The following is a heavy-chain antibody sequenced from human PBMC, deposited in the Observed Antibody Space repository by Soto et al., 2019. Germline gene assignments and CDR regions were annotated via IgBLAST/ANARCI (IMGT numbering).Heavy chain of an antibody. V-gene: IGHV1-18*01. J-gene: IGHJ6*02. CDR2: INTYNGKT. CDR1: GYIFTSYG. Sequence: QVQLVQSGAEVKNPGASVKVSCKTSGYIFTSYGIGWARQAPGQGLEWMGWINTYNGKTNYAQNRRGRVTLTTAKSTSTANMELRSLRSNDTAIYYCAMVDVYVTPSPQDVWGQGTTVTVSS. D-gene: IGHD3-16*01. CDR3: AMVDVYVTPSPQDV.